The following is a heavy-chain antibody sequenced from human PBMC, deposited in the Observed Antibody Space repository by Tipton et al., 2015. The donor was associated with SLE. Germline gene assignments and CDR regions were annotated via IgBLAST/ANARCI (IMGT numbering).Heavy chain of an antibody. J-gene: IGHJ4*02. CDR3: ARGDYGTKPGFDY. D-gene: IGHD4-17*01. CDR1: GGSTTTSRNY. Sequence: TLSLTCIVSGGSTTTSRNYWGWIRQPPGKGLEWIASIHYTGSTYYNPSLKSRVTISVDTSKNQFSLKLSSMTAADTAVYYCARGDYGTKPGFDYWGQGTLVTVST. CDR2: IHYTGST. V-gene: IGHV4-39*07.